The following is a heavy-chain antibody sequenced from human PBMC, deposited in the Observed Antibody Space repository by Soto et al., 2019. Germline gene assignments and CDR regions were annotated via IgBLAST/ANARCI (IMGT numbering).Heavy chain of an antibody. CDR2: IYWDDDK. CDR3: AHRPSHRASTVSRLANFDY. CDR1: GFSLSTSGVG. V-gene: IGHV2-5*02. J-gene: IGHJ4*02. Sequence: QITLKESGPTLVKPTQTLTLTCTFSGFSLSTSGVGVGWIRQPPGKALEWLALIYWDDDKRYSPSLKSRLTITKDTSKNQEVLTMTNMDPVDTATYYCAHRPSHRASTVSRLANFDYWGQGTLVTVSS. D-gene: IGHD4-4*01.